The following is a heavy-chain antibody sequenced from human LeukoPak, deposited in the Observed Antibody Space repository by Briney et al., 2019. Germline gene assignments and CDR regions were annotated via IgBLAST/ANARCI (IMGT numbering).Heavy chain of an antibody. CDR2: ISGSGGST. CDR3: AKDLIAVAGPEYFQH. CDR1: GFTFSSYA. V-gene: IGHV3-23*01. J-gene: IGHJ1*01. D-gene: IGHD6-19*01. Sequence: GGSLRLSCAASGFTFSSYAMSWVRQAPGKGLEWVSAISGSGGSTYYADSVKGRFTISRDNSKNTLHLQMNSLRAEDTAVYYRAKDLIAVAGPEYFQHWGQGTLVTVSS.